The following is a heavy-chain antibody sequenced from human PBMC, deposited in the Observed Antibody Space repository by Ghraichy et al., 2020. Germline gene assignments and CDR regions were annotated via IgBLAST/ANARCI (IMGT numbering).Heavy chain of an antibody. D-gene: IGHD1-1*01. Sequence: SQTLSLTCAISGDSVSSNSAAWNWIRQSPSRGLEWLGRTYYRSKWYNDYAVSVKSRITINPDTSKNQFSLQLNSVTPKDTAVYYCAREVAGTSLYYYYYGMDVWGQGTTVTVSS. CDR2: TYYRSKWYN. J-gene: IGHJ6*02. CDR1: GDSVSSNSAA. CDR3: AREVAGTSLYYYYYGMDV. V-gene: IGHV6-1*01.